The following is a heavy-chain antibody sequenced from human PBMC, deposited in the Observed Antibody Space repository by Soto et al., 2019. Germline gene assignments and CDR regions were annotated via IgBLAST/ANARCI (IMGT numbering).Heavy chain of an antibody. CDR2: VYHTGDT. D-gene: IGHD2-21*02. V-gene: IGHV4-4*02. J-gene: IGHJ5*02. CDR3: AREIVTAGGNNFFDP. CDR1: GGTVASSHW. Sequence: QVQLQESGPRLVKPSESLSLTCGVSGGTVASSHWWSWVRQSPGRGLEWIGNVYHTGDTNFNPSLQRRVTFSVDKTNNQFSLRLTSVTAADTAVYFCAREIVTAGGNNFFDPGGPGTLVTVSS.